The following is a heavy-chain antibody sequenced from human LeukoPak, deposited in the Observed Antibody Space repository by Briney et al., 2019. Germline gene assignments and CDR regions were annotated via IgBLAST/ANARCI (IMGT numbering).Heavy chain of an antibody. CDR2: ISGSGGST. J-gene: IGHJ4*02. CDR1: GFTFSSYS. CDR3: AKTYSSGWYHDDY. V-gene: IGHV3-23*01. D-gene: IGHD6-19*01. Sequence: GGSLRLSCAASGFTFSSYSMNWVRQAPGKGLEWVSAISGSGGSTYYADSVKGRFTISRDNSKNTLYLQMNSLRAEDTAVYYCAKTYSSGWYHDDYWGQGTLVTVSS.